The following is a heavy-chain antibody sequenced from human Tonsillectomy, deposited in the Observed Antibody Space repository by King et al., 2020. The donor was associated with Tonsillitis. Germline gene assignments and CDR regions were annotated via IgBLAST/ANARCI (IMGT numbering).Heavy chain of an antibody. D-gene: IGHD3-10*01. Sequence: VQLVQSGSELKKPGASVKVSCKASGYTFTSYAMNWVRQAPGQGLEWMGWINTNTGNPTYAQGFTGRFVFSLDTSVSTAYLQISSLKAEDTAVYYCARVYPTHFYGSGSYSEGYYFDYRGQGTLVTVSS. J-gene: IGHJ4*02. CDR3: ARVYPTHFYGSGSYSEGYYFDY. V-gene: IGHV7-4-1*02. CDR2: INTNTGNP. CDR1: GYTFTSYA.